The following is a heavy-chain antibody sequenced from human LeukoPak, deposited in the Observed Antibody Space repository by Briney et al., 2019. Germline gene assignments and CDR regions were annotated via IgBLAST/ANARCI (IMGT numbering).Heavy chain of an antibody. V-gene: IGHV3-23*01. CDR3: AKESDSGMPYFDY. J-gene: IGHJ4*02. D-gene: IGHD3-10*01. Sequence: GGSLRLSCAASGFTVSSNYMSWVRQAPGKGLEWVSAISGSGGSTYYADSVKGRFTISRDNSKNTLYLQMNSLRAEDTAVYYCAKESDSGMPYFDYWGQGTLVTVSS. CDR1: GFTVSSNY. CDR2: ISGSGGST.